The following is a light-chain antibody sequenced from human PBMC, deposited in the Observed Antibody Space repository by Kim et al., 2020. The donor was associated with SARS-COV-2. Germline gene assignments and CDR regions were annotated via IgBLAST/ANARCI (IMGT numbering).Light chain of an antibody. V-gene: IGKV1-27*01. CDR1: QGITNS. Sequence: VSVGDRVTIACRASQGITNSLAWYQQKPGKVPQVLIYAASVLQSGVPSRFSGRGSGTDFTLTISSLQPEDVATYYCQKYNSAPWTFGQGTKVDIK. CDR2: AAS. CDR3: QKYNSAPWT. J-gene: IGKJ1*01.